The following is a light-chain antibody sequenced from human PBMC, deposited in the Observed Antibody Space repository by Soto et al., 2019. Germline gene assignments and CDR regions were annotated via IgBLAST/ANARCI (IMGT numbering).Light chain of an antibody. Sequence: DIQMTQSPSSLSASVGDRVTITCRASQSITTYLHWYQQKPGKAPKLLIYQASTLETGVPSRFSGSGSGTEFTLTISSLQPDDFATYYCQHYNGFSRTFGQGTKVDIK. V-gene: IGKV1-5*03. CDR2: QAS. CDR1: QSITTY. J-gene: IGKJ1*01. CDR3: QHYNGFSRT.